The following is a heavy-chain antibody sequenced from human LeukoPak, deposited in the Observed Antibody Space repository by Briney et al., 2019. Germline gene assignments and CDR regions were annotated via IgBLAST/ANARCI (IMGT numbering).Heavy chain of an antibody. Sequence: GGSLRLSCAASGFTFSSYEMNWARQAPGKGLEWVSYISSSGSTIYYADSVKGRFTISRDNAKNSLYLQMNSLRAEDTAVYYCARATYYYDSSGYYNYYYYMDVWGKGTTVTVSS. J-gene: IGHJ6*03. V-gene: IGHV3-48*03. CDR1: GFTFSSYE. CDR2: ISSSGSTI. D-gene: IGHD3-22*01. CDR3: ARATYYYDSSGYYNYYYYMDV.